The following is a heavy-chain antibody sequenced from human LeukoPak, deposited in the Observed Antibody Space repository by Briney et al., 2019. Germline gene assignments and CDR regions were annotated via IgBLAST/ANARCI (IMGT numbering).Heavy chain of an antibody. CDR1: GFTFSSYG. D-gene: IGHD1-26*01. J-gene: IGHJ4*02. Sequence: GGSLRLSCAASGFTFSSYGMHWVRQAPGKGLEWVAFIRYDGSNKYYADSVKGRFTISRDNSKNTLYLQMNSLRAEDTAVYYCAKVLGGATKANFFDYWGRGPLVTVSS. CDR3: AKVLGGATKANFFDY. V-gene: IGHV3-30*02. CDR2: IRYDGSNK.